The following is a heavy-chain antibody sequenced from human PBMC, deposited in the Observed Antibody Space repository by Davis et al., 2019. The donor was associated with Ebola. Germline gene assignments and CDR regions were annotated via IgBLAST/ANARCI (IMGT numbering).Heavy chain of an antibody. CDR1: GFTFSSYW. D-gene: IGHD6-19*01. V-gene: IGHV3-74*01. J-gene: IGHJ4*02. CDR2: INSDGSST. CDR3: ARARGPESSGWAFDY. Sequence: GESLKISCAASGFTFSSYWMHWVRQAPGKGLVWVSRINSDGSSTIYADSVKGRFTISRDNAKNTLYLQMNSLRAEDTAVYYCARARGPESSGWAFDYWGQGTLVTVSS.